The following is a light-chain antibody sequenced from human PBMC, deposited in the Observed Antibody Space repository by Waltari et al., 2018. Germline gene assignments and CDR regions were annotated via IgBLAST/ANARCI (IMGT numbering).Light chain of an antibody. CDR1: QGINSY. CDR3: QQLNYYPFT. CDR2: AAS. V-gene: IGKV1-9*01. Sequence: DIQLTQSPSFLSASVGDIVTITCRASQGINSYLAWYQQKPGKAPNLLIYAASTLHSGVPSRFSGSGSGTEFTLTISSLQPEDCVTYYCQQLNYYPFTFGPGTKVDIK. J-gene: IGKJ3*01.